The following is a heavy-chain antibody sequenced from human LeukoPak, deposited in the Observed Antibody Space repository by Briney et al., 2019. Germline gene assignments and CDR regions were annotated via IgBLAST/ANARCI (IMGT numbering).Heavy chain of an antibody. D-gene: IGHD3-3*01. CDR3: AKAFWSGYFNGMDV. J-gene: IGHJ6*02. CDR1: GSTFSSYA. CDR2: ISGSGGST. Sequence: PGGSLRLSCAASGSTFSSYAMSWVRQAPGKGLEWVSAISGSGGSTYYADSVKGRFTISRDNSKNTLYLQMNSLRAEDTAVYYCAKAFWSGYFNGMDVWGQGTTVTVSS. V-gene: IGHV3-23*01.